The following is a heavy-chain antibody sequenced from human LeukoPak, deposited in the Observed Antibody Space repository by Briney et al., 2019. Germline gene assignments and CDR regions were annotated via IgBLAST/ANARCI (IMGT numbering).Heavy chain of an antibody. V-gene: IGHV4-39*01. D-gene: IGHD3-10*01. CDR2: IYYSGST. Sequence: SETLSLTCTVSGGSISSSSYYWGWIRQPPGEGLEWIGSIYYSGSTYYNPSLKSRVTISVDTSKNQFSLKLSSVTAADTAVYYCARLKSVLLWFGELLSYYFDYWGQGTLVTVSS. CDR3: ARLKSVLLWFGELLSYYFDY. CDR1: GGSISSSSYY. J-gene: IGHJ4*02.